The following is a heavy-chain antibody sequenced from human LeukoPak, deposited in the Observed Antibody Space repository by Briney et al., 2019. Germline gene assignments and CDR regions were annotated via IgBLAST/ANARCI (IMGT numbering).Heavy chain of an antibody. CDR1: GYTFTSYG. D-gene: IGHD1-26*01. Sequence: ASVKVSCKASGYTFTSYGISWVRQAPGQGLEWMGWISAYNGNTNYAQKLQGRVTVTTDTSTSTAYMELRSLRSDDTAVYYCAGVYSGSYQDLIFDYWGQGTLVTVSS. CDR2: ISAYNGNT. CDR3: AGVYSGSYQDLIFDY. J-gene: IGHJ4*02. V-gene: IGHV1-18*01.